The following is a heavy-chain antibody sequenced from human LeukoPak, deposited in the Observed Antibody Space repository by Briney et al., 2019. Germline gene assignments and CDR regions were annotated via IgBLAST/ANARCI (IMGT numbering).Heavy chain of an antibody. V-gene: IGHV4-34*01. D-gene: IGHD3-9*01. CDR1: GGSFSGYY. CDR2: INHSGST. J-gene: IGHJ3*02. Sequence: SETLSLTCAVYGGSFSGYYWSWIRQPPGKGLEWIGEINHSGSTNYNPSLKSRVTISVDTSKNQFSLKLSSVTAADTAVYYCARLRYLKGVDAFDIWGQGTMVTVSS. CDR3: ARLRYLKGVDAFDI.